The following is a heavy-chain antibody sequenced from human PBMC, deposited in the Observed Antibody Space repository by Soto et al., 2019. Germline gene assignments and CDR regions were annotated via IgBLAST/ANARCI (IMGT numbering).Heavy chain of an antibody. CDR2: IYHIGST. J-gene: IGHJ6*02. CDR3: ARGGDHSGSYYYYYGMDV. V-gene: IGHV4-38-2*01. Sequence: SETLSLTCAVSGYSISSGYYWGWIRQPPGKGLEWIGSIYHIGSTYYNPSLKSRVTISVDTSKNQFSLKLSSVTAADTAVYYCARGGDHSGSYYYYYGMDVWGQGTTVTVSS. D-gene: IGHD1-26*01. CDR1: GYSISSGYY.